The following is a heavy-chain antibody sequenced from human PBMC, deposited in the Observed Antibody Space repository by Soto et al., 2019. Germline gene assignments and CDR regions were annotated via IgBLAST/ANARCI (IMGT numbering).Heavy chain of an antibody. J-gene: IGHJ5*02. CDR3: SRGTDAYKGGRT. D-gene: IGHD1-1*01. V-gene: IGHV4-34*02. Sequence: QVQLQQWGAGLLKPSETLSLTCAVYGESFNGYYCTWTRQSPGKELEWIGEIHPSGSNYYNPSLQTRVTMSLDTSKKQFSLQLSSVTAADTATYYCSRGTDAYKGGRTWGQGTLVTVSS. CDR1: GESFNGYY. CDR2: IHPSGSN.